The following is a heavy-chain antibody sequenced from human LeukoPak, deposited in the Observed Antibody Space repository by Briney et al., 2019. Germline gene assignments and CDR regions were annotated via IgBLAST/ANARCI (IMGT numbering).Heavy chain of an antibody. Sequence: PSETLSLTCTVSGGSISSSSYYWSWIRQPPGKGLEWIGYIYDSGSSNYNPSLKSRVTISVDTSKNQFSLKLSSVTAADTAVYYCARAYRQSHDYWGQGTLVTVSS. D-gene: IGHD2-21*01. CDR3: ARAYRQSHDY. CDR1: GGSISSSSYY. V-gene: IGHV4-61*01. J-gene: IGHJ4*02. CDR2: IYDSGSS.